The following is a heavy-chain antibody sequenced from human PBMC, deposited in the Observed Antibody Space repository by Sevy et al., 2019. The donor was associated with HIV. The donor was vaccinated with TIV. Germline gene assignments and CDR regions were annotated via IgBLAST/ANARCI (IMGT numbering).Heavy chain of an antibody. V-gene: IGHV3-30*02. Sequence: GGSLRLSCAASGFSFSSYGMHWVRQAPGKGLEWMSYIQYDGSNKDYADSVKGRFTISRDNSKNTLYLQTNGLRVEDTAVFYCVKEGGGGGGDHWGQGTLVTVSS. CDR2: IQYDGSNK. CDR3: VKEGGGGGGDH. CDR1: GFSFSSYG. J-gene: IGHJ4*02. D-gene: IGHD3-16*01.